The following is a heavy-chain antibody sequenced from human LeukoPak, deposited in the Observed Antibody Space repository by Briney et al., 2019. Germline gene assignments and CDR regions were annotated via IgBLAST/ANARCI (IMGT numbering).Heavy chain of an antibody. Sequence: ASVTVSCKASGYTFTGYYMHWVRQAPGQGLEWMGWINPNSGGTNYAQKFQGRVTMTRDTSISTAYMELSRLRSDDTAVYYCAREMSLTMVRGEDYYYYYMDVWGKGTTVTVSS. J-gene: IGHJ6*03. V-gene: IGHV1-2*02. CDR2: INPNSGGT. D-gene: IGHD3-10*01. CDR3: AREMSLTMVRGEDYYYYYMDV. CDR1: GYTFTGYY.